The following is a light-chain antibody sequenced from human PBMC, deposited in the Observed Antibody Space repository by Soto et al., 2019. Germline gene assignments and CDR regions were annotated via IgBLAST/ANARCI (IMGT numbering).Light chain of an antibody. CDR2: GAS. Sequence: IVLTQSPGTLSLSPGERATLSCRASQSVTSTYLAWYQQKPGQAPRLLIYGASSRATGIPDRFSGSGSGTDFTLTISRLEPEDCAVYYCQQYGSSRLTFGGGTKVDIK. V-gene: IGKV3-20*01. J-gene: IGKJ4*01. CDR3: QQYGSSRLT. CDR1: QSVTSTY.